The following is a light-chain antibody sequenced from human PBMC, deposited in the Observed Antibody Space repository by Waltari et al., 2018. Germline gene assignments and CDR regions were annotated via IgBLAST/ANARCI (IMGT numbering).Light chain of an antibody. Sequence: QTVVTQEPSFSVSPGGTVPLPCGLTPGSVSLCYSPRWYQQPPGQAPRTLIFSTNTRSSGVPDRFSGSILGNKAALTITGAQADDESDYYCVLYMGRGISIFGGGTKVTVL. J-gene: IGLJ2*01. CDR3: VLYMGRGISI. CDR2: STN. V-gene: IGLV8-61*01. CDR1: PGSVSLCYS.